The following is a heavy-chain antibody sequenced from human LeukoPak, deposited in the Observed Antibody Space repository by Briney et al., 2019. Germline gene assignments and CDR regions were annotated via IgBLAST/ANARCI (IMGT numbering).Heavy chain of an antibody. CDR2: IYYTGST. J-gene: IGHJ4*02. CDR3: ARALDYGDYEGLGY. V-gene: IGHV4-59*01. CDR1: GGSIRSYY. D-gene: IGHD4-17*01. Sequence: SETLSLTCSVSGGSIRSYYWSWIRQPPGKGLEWLGYIYYTGSTNYNPSLKSRVTISVDTSTNQFSLNLSSVTAADTDVYYCARALDYGDYEGLGYWGQGTLVTVSS.